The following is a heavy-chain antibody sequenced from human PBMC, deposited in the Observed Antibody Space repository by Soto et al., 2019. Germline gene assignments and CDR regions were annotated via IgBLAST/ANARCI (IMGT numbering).Heavy chain of an antibody. CDR3: TSEHEGHY. J-gene: IGHJ4*02. CDR2: ISYDGSDK. CDR1: GLTFSNYA. Sequence: QVQLVESGGGVVQPGRSLRLSCAASGLTFSNYAVHWARQAPGKGPEWVAVISYDGSDKKYADSVKGRFTISRDNSKNTVYLQMNALRAEYTAVYSCTSEHEGHYWGQGPLVTVSS. V-gene: IGHV3-30*03. D-gene: IGHD2-21*01.